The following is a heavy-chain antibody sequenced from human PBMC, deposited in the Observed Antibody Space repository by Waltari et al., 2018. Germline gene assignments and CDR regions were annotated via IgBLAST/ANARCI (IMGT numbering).Heavy chain of an antibody. CDR1: GASVTSVFL. CDR3: ARDRGRGLYLDS. J-gene: IGHJ4*02. V-gene: IGHV4-4*02. CDR2: IRGAGRT. D-gene: IGHD2-15*01. Sequence: QLQLRQSGPGLAKPSDSLSLTCAVSGASVTSVFLWNWVPRPPGTGLEWIGQIRGAGRTHYNPSLESRVTVSMDTLNNQFSLKVSSVTAADTAVYYCARDRGRGLYLDSWGQGTLVTVS.